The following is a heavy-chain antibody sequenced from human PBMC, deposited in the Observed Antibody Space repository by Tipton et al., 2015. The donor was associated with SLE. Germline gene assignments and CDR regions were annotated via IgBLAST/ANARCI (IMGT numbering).Heavy chain of an antibody. CDR3: AREGGLYSSASVDAFDI. J-gene: IGHJ3*02. CDR2: IYHSGST. Sequence: TLSLTCTVSGGSISSYYWSWIRQPAGKGLEWIGSIYHSGSTYYNPSLKSRVTISVDTSKNQFSLKLSSVTAADTAVYYCAREGGLYSSASVDAFDIWGQGTMVTVSS. CDR1: GGSISSYY. D-gene: IGHD6-6*01. V-gene: IGHV4-4*07.